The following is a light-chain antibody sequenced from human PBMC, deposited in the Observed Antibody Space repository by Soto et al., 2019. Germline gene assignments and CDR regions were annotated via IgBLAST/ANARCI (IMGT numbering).Light chain of an antibody. Sequence: QSVLTQPPSASGTPGQRVTMSCSGGSSNIGSNTVSWYQHLPGTAPQLLIYSDTQRASGVADRFSGSKSGTSASLAISGLQSDDEADYYCAAWDDWLNGALFGTGTKLTVL. CDR2: SDT. V-gene: IGLV1-44*01. CDR3: AAWDDWLNGAL. CDR1: SSNIGSNT. J-gene: IGLJ1*01.